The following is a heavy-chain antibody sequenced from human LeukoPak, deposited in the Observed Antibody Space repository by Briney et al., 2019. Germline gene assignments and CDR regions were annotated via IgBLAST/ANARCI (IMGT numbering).Heavy chain of an antibody. D-gene: IGHD2-21*02. CDR3: AKLFQAYCGGDCYSDY. CDR1: GFTFSSYG. V-gene: IGHV3-23*01. J-gene: IGHJ4*02. CDR2: ISGSGGST. Sequence: GGSLRLSCAASGFTFSSYGMSWVRQAPGKGLEWVSAISGSGGSTYYADSVKGRFTISRDNSKNTLYLQMNSLRAEDTAVYYCAKLFQAYCGGDCYSDYWGQGTLVTVSS.